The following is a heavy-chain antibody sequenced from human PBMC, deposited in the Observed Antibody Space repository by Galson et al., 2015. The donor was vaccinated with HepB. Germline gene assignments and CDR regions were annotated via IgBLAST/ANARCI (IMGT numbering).Heavy chain of an antibody. CDR3: AKRSNNLNDRSLDY. Sequence: SLRLSCAASGFTFSSYDMTWVRQAPGKRLEWVSFISSSGDNTYYADSVKGRLTISRDNSKNTLHLQMNSLRAEDTAIYYCAKRSNNLNDRSLDYWGQGTLVTVSS. CDR1: GFTFSSYD. D-gene: IGHD1-20*01. V-gene: IGHV3-23*01. J-gene: IGHJ4*02. CDR2: ISSSGDNT.